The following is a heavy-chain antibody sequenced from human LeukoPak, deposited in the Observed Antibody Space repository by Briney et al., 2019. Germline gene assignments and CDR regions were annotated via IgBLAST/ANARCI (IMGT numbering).Heavy chain of an antibody. J-gene: IGHJ3*02. D-gene: IGHD5-24*01. CDR1: GGSISRGSYY. CDR2: IYTYGTT. Sequence: SETLSLTCTVSGGSISRGSYYWSWIRQPAGKGLERIGRIYTYGTTNYNPSLKSRVTISLDTSKNQFSLKLSSVTAADTAVYYCARGQDGSNAYDIWGQGTMVTVSS. V-gene: IGHV4-61*02. CDR3: ARGQDGSNAYDI.